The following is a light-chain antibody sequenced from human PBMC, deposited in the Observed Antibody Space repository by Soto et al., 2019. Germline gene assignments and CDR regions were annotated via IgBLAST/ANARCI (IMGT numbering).Light chain of an antibody. V-gene: IGKV3-20*01. CDR3: QQYNTSPRT. CDR1: QSVSSNY. Sequence: TQSPATLSVSPGRRASRSWRASQSVSSNYLAGYQQKPGQAPRLLIYGASSRATGIPDRFSGSGSGTDFTLTISRLEPEDFAVYYCQQYNTSPRTFGQGTKVDIK. CDR2: GAS. J-gene: IGKJ1*01.